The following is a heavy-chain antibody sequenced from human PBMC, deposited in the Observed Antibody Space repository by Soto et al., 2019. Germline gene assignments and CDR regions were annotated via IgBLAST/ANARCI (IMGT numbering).Heavy chain of an antibody. Sequence: QVQLVESGGGVVQPGRSLRLSCAASGFTFSSYAMHWVRQAPGKGLEWVAVISYDGSNKYYADSVKGRCTISRDNSKNTLYLQMNSLRAEDTAVYYCARDPGYSSSWSLAYYFDYWGQGTLVTVSS. V-gene: IGHV3-30-3*01. J-gene: IGHJ4*02. CDR3: ARDPGYSSSWSLAYYFDY. CDR1: GFTFSSYA. D-gene: IGHD6-13*01. CDR2: ISYDGSNK.